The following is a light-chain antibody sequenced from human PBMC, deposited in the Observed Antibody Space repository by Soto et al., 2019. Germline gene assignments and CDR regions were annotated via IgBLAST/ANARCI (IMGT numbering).Light chain of an antibody. Sequence: QSVLTQPPSVSAAPGPRVTISCTGSSSNIGADSDVHWYQCLPGAAPKLILYGNRNRPSGVPDRLSGSKSGSSASLAITGLQADDDADYYCQSYDRTLSAAIFGGGTKLTVL. CDR1: SSNIGADSD. CDR3: QSYDRTLSAAI. V-gene: IGLV1-40*01. CDR2: GNR. J-gene: IGLJ2*01.